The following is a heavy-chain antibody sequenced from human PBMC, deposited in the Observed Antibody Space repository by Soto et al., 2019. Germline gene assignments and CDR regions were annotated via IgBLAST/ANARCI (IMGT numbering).Heavy chain of an antibody. J-gene: IGHJ4*02. Sequence: EVQFLESGGGLVQPGGSLRLSCATSGLDFSGFSMNWVRQAPGKGLEWVSSIGISSTITYYADSVKGRFTLSRDNSKSTLYLKMDSQKVEDTAFYSGANIPTFMVLTPGTFWGGGPLAPVS. CDR3: ANIPTFMVLTPGTF. CDR1: GLDFSGFS. V-gene: IGHV3-23*05. CDR2: IGISSTIT. D-gene: IGHD2-21*02.